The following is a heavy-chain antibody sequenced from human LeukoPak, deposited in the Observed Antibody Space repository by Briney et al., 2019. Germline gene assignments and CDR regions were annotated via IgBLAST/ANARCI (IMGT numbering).Heavy chain of an antibody. V-gene: IGHV3-21*01. CDR3: ARDRRGRVKIHLNWFDP. Sequence: PGGSLRLSCAGSGFTFSHYSMNWVRQAPGKGLEWVASFGSDLSFRSVADSLKGRFTISRDNAENSIYLHMNSLRAEDTAVYYCARDRRGRVKIHLNWFDPWGQGTLVTVSS. D-gene: IGHD3-16*01. CDR2: FGSDLSFR. CDR1: GFTFSHYS. J-gene: IGHJ5*02.